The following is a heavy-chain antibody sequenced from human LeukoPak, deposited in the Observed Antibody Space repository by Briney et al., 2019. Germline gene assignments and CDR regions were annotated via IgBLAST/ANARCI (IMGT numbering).Heavy chain of an antibody. CDR1: GFAVSSNY. CDR3: ARVLVEAVHFDY. D-gene: IGHD1-26*01. CDR2: VYSDGST. Sequence: PGGSLRLSCAASGFAVSSNYISWVRQAPGKGLEEVSVVYSDGSTYYADSVKGRFTISRDNSKNTVYLEMNSLRVEDTAVYYCARVLVEAVHFDYWGQGTLVTVSS. V-gene: IGHV3-66*01. J-gene: IGHJ4*02.